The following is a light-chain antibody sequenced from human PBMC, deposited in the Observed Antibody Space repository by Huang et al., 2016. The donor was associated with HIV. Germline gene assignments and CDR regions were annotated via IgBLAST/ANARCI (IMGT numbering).Light chain of an antibody. J-gene: IGKJ1*01. CDR2: GAS. Sequence: EIVMTQSPATLSVSPGERATLSCRASQSVAKHFAWYQQKPGQAPRLLSYGASTRATGIPARFSGSGSGTEFTLTSSSLQSEDFAVYYCHHYSNWPPTWTFGQGTKVEIK. CDR1: QSVAKH. CDR3: HHYSNWPPTWT. V-gene: IGKV3-15*01.